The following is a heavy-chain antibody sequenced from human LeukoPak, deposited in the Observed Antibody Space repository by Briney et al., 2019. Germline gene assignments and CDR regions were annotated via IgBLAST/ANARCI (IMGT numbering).Heavy chain of an antibody. D-gene: IGHD4-17*01. J-gene: IGHJ4*02. CDR1: GYTFTNYA. CDR2: ISGYNGNT. V-gene: IGHV1-18*01. CDR3: ARDHGDFVGVRVGFDS. Sequence: GASVRVSCKASGYTFTNYAISWVRQAPGQGLEWVARISGYNGNTDYAQKVKDGLTVTADTSTAYLEMRGLTSDDTAVYYCARDHGDFVGVRVGFDSWGQGTLVTLSS.